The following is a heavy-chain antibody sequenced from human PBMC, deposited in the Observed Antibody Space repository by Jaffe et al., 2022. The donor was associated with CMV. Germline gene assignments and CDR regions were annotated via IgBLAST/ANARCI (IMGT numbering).Heavy chain of an antibody. J-gene: IGHJ4*02. CDR2: ISWNSGSI. D-gene: IGHD6-19*01. CDR1: GFTFDDYA. CDR3: AKDNQQWLSTRVDY. Sequence: EVQLVESGGGLVQPGRSLRLSCAASGFTFDDYAMHWVRQAPGKGLEWVSGISWNSGSIGYADSVKGRFTISRDNAKNSLYLQMNSLRAEDTALYYCAKDNQQWLSTRVDYWGQGTLVTVSS. V-gene: IGHV3-9*01.